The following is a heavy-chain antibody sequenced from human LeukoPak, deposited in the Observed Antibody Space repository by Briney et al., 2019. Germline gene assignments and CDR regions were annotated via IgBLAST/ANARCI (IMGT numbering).Heavy chain of an antibody. V-gene: IGHV3-7*01. Sequence: GGSLRLSCAASVFTFAGSWMSWVRQAPGKGLEWVANIKGDGSAQYYLGSVKGRFTISRDNAKNSLNLQMNSLRAEDTAVYYCATTSNAPGNYWGQGTLVTVSS. CDR1: VFTFAGSW. CDR3: ATTSNAPGNY. CDR2: IKGDGSAQ. D-gene: IGHD6-6*01. J-gene: IGHJ4*02.